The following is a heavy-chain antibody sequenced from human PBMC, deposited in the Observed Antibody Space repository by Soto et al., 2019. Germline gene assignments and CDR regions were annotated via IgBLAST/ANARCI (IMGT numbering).Heavy chain of an antibody. CDR1: GGTFSSYA. CDR3: ASCDYYDSSGYYHYYYGMDV. Sequence: QVQLVQSGAEVKKPGSSVKVSCKASGGTFSSYAISWVRQAPGQGLEWMGGIIPIFGTANYAQKFQGRVTITADESTSTAYMELSSLRSEDTGVYYCASCDYYDSSGYYHYYYGMDVWGQGNTVTVSS. D-gene: IGHD3-22*01. V-gene: IGHV1-69*01. CDR2: IIPIFGTA. J-gene: IGHJ6*02.